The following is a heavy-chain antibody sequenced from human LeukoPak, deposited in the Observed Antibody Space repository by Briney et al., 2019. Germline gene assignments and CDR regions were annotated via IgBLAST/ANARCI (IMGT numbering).Heavy chain of an antibody. Sequence: GGSLRLSCAASGFTFSSYSMNWVRQAPGKGLEWVSSISSSSSYIYYADSVKGRFTISRDNAKNSLYLQMNSLRAEDTAVYYCARDDSSGYWAFDIWGQGTMVTVSS. CDR3: ARDDSSGYWAFDI. CDR2: ISSSSSYI. J-gene: IGHJ3*02. D-gene: IGHD3-22*01. CDR1: GFTFSSYS. V-gene: IGHV3-21*01.